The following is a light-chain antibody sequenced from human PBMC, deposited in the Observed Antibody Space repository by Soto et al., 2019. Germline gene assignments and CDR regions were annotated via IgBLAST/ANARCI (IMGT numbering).Light chain of an antibody. V-gene: IGLV2-14*01. CDR2: GVS. Sequence: QSALTQPASVSGSPGQSITISCIGTSSDVGGYNYVSWYQQYQGKAPKLMIYGVSNRPSGVSNRFSGSKSCNTASLTISGLQAEDEADYYCSSYTSSSTLLFGTGTKVTVL. J-gene: IGLJ1*01. CDR1: SSDVGGYNY. CDR3: SSYTSSSTLL.